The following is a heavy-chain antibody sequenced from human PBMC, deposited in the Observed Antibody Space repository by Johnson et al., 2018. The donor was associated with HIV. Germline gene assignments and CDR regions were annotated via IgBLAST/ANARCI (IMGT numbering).Heavy chain of an antibody. CDR1: GFTFSSYA. V-gene: IGHV3-30*04. CDR2: ISYDASNK. Sequence: QVQLVESGGGVVQPGRSLRLSCAASGFTFSSYAMHWVRQAPGKGLEWVAVISYDASNKYYADSVKGRFTISRDNSKNTLYLQMNSLRVEDTAVYHCARGRRPWELHGFNAFDIWGQGTLVTVSS. D-gene: IGHD1-26*01. J-gene: IGHJ3*02. CDR3: ARGRRPWELHGFNAFDI.